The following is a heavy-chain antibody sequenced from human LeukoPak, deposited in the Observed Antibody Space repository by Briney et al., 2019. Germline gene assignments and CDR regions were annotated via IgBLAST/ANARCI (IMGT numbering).Heavy chain of an antibody. CDR1: EFVFSDYY. D-gene: IGHD3-10*01. CDR3: AREMGGDYGSGTFFDL. Sequence: GGSLRLSCAASEFVFSDYYMSWVRQAPGKGLEWVSYISSGGDTKYYADSVKGRFTISRDNAKNSLYLQMNNLRAEDTGVYYCAREMGGDYGSGTFFDLWGQGNMVTVSS. J-gene: IGHJ4*02. CDR2: ISSGGDTK. V-gene: IGHV3-11*01.